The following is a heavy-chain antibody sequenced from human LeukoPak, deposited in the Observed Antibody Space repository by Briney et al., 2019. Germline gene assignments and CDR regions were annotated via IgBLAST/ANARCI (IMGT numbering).Heavy chain of an antibody. D-gene: IGHD3-3*01. CDR3: ARGHYDFWSGYDYNYYYMDV. CDR2: IYYSGST. CDR1: GGSISSYY. J-gene: IGHJ6*03. V-gene: IGHV4-59*01. Sequence: SETLSLTCTVSGGSISSYYWSWIRQPPGKGLEWIGYIYYSGSTNYNPSLKSRVTISVDTSKNHFSLKLTSVTAADTAVYYCARGHYDFWSGYDYNYYYMDVWGKGTTVTVSS.